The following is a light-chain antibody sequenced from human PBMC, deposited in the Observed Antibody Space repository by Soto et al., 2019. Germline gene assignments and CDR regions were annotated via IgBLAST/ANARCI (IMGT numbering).Light chain of an antibody. Sequence: CGRASQTVSRNLAWYQQRPGQAPRLLIYDISNRAAGVPARFSGSGSETEFTLTIRSLQSEDFAVYFCQQYNNWPSFGQGTRLEIK. CDR3: QQYNNWPS. CDR2: DIS. J-gene: IGKJ5*01. V-gene: IGKV3-15*01. CDR1: QTVSRN.